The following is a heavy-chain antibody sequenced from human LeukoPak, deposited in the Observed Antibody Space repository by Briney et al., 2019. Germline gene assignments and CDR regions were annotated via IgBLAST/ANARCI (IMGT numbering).Heavy chain of an antibody. J-gene: IGHJ6*02. Sequence: SETLSLTCTVSGGSISSYYWSWIRQTPGKGLGWIGYIYYSGSTNYNPSLKSRVTISVETSKNQFSLKLSSVTAADTAVYYCARIDYDFSYGMDVWGQGTTVTVSS. CDR1: GGSISSYY. CDR2: IYYSGST. V-gene: IGHV4-59*01. D-gene: IGHD3-3*01. CDR3: ARIDYDFSYGMDV.